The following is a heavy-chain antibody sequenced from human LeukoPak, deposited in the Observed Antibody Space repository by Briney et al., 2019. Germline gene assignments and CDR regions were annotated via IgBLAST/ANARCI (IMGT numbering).Heavy chain of an antibody. CDR3: ARGYSSGYYPVPFDY. CDR2: IYYSGST. V-gene: IGHV4-59*01. D-gene: IGHD3-22*01. J-gene: IGHJ4*02. Sequence: SETLSLTCTVSGRFISSYYWSWIRQPPGKGLEWIGYIYYSGSTNYNPSLKSRVTISVDTSKNQFSLKLSSVTAADTAVYYCARGYSSGYYPVPFDYWGQGTLVTVSS. CDR1: GRFISSYY.